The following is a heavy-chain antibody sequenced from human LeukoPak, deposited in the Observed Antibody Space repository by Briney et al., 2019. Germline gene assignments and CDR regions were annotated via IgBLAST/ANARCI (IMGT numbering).Heavy chain of an antibody. Sequence: PGGSLRLSCAASGFSLSAFWMSWVRQAPGKGLEWVASVNQDGTVKHYVDSVKGRFTVSRDNAKNSLYLQMNSLRLEDTAMYYCARVLSDGRWGQGIPVTVS. CDR2: VNQDGTVK. CDR3: ARVLSDGR. J-gene: IGHJ4*02. CDR1: GFSLSAFW. V-gene: IGHV3-7*01.